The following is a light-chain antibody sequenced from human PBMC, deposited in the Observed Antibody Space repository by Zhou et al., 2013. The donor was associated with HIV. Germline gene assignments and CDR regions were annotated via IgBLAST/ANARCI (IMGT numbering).Light chain of an antibody. V-gene: IGKV1-5*03. CDR3: QQYDRYSRT. CDR1: QNINTW. Sequence: DIQMTQSPSSLSASVGDRVTITCRASQNINTWVAWYQQKPGKAPKFLIYEASILQGGVPSRFSGSGSGTEFTLSISSLQPDDFASYYCQQYDRYSRTFGQGTKVE. CDR2: EAS. J-gene: IGKJ1*01.